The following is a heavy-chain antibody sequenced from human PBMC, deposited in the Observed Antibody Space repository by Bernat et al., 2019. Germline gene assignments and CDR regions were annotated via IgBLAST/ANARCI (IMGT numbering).Heavy chain of an antibody. CDR2: IWYDGSNK. CDR1: GFTFSSYG. D-gene: IGHD6-6*01. J-gene: IGHJ4*02. CDR3: ARESEQLVDY. Sequence: QVQLVESGGGVVQPGRSLRLSCAASGFTFSSYGMHWVRQAPGKGLEWVAVIWYDGSNKYYADSAKGRFTISRDNSKNTLYLQMNSLRAEDTAVYYCARESEQLVDYWGQGTLVTVSS. V-gene: IGHV3-33*01.